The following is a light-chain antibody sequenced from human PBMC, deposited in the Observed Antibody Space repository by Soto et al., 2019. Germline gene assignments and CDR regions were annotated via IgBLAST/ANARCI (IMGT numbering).Light chain of an antibody. V-gene: IGKV1-27*01. CDR2: GAS. J-gene: IGKJ1*01. CDR1: QDINNY. CDR3: QRYNSAPSPSWT. Sequence: DIQMTQSPSSLSASVGDRVTITCRASQDINNYLGWYQQKPGEVPKLLIYGASTLHSGVPSRFSGSGSGTEFTLTISRLQADDAATYYCQRYNSAPSPSWTFGQGTKVDIK.